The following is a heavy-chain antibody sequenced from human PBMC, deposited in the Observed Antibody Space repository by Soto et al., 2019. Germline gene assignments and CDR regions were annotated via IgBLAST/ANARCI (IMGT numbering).Heavy chain of an antibody. V-gene: IGHV4-39*01. CDR1: GGSISSSSYY. CDR3: ATPVSSGYQAFEV. D-gene: IGHD3-22*01. J-gene: IGHJ3*01. Sequence: QLQLQESGPGLVRPSETLSLTCTVSGGSISSSSYYWGWIRQPPGKGLEWIGSIYSSGSTYYNPPLKSRVTISVDTSKNQFSLKLSSVTAADTAVHYCATPVSSGYQAFEVWGQGTMVTVSS. CDR2: IYSSGST.